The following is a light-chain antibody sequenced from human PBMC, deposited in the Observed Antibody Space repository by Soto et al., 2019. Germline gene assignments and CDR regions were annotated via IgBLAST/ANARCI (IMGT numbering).Light chain of an antibody. CDR3: QSYDISLSWRV. V-gene: IGLV1-40*01. CDR2: GNN. J-gene: IGLJ3*02. Sequence: QSVLTQPPSVSGAPGQRVTISCTGSSSNIGAGYDVHWYPQLPGTAPKLLIYGNNNRPSGVPDRFAGSKSGTSASLAITGLQAEDEADYYCQSYDISLSWRVFGGGTKVTVL. CDR1: SSNIGAGYD.